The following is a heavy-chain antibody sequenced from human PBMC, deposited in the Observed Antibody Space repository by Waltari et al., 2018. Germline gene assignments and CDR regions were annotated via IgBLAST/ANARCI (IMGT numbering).Heavy chain of an antibody. CDR3: ARDLRRVSYYFDY. V-gene: IGHV3-30*01. CDR1: GFTFSSYA. CDR2: ISYDGSNK. D-gene: IGHD3-16*02. Sequence: QVQLVESGGGVVQPGRSLRLSCAASGFTFSSYAMHWVRQAPGKGLEWVAVISYDGSNKYYADSVKGRFTISRDNSKNTLYLQMNSLRAEDTAVYYCARDLRRVSYYFDYWGQGTLVTVSS. J-gene: IGHJ4*02.